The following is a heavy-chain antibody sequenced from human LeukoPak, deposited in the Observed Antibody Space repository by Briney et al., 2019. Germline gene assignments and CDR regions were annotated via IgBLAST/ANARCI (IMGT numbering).Heavy chain of an antibody. J-gene: IGHJ4*02. CDR3: AREEPLENTASFDY. CDR1: GGSFSGYY. Sequence: SETLSLTCAVYGGSFSGYYWSWIRQPPGKGLEWVGEINHSGSTNYNPSLKSRVTISVDTSKNQFSLKLSSVTAADTAVYYCAREEPLENTASFDYWGQGTLVTVSS. CDR2: INHSGST. D-gene: IGHD5-18*01. V-gene: IGHV4-34*01.